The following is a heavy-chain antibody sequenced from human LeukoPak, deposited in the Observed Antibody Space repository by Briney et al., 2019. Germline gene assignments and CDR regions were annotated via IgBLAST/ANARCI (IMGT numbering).Heavy chain of an antibody. V-gene: IGHV4-39*07. CDR2: IYHRGKI. CDR3: ARVAPLLYNCLDT. Sequence: SETLSLTCSVSGGSISSDDHYWGWVRLPPGKAPEWIGSIYHRGKIYYNPSLRNRVIMTVDTSRNQFSLGLSSVTAADTAVYFCARVAPLLYNCLDTWGQGALVTVSS. J-gene: IGHJ5*02. D-gene: IGHD5-24*01. CDR1: GGSISSDDHY.